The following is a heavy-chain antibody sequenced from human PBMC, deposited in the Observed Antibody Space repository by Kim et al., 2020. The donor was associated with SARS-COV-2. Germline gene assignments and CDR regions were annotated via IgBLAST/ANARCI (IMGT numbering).Heavy chain of an antibody. Sequence: GESLKISCKGSGYSFTSYWIGWVRQMPGKGLEWMGIIYPGDSDTRYSPSFQGQVTISADKSISTAYLQWSSLKASDTAMYYCARPSNSGSYQPQRWDAFDIWGQGTMVTVSS. J-gene: IGHJ3*02. CDR2: IYPGDSDT. D-gene: IGHD1-26*01. V-gene: IGHV5-51*01. CDR1: GYSFTSYW. CDR3: ARPSNSGSYQPQRWDAFDI.